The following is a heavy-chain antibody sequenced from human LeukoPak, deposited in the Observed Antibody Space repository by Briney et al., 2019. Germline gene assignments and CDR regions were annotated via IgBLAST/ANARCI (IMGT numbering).Heavy chain of an antibody. D-gene: IGHD3-22*01. CDR3: AKDGKGTMIVVVIDY. CDR2: ISGSGGST. CDR1: GFTFSSYS. Sequence: GGSLRLSCAASGFTFSSYSMNWVRQAPGKGLEWVSAISGSGGSTYYADSVKGRFTISRDNSKNTLYLQMNSLRAEDTAVYYCAKDGKGTMIVVVIDYWGQGTLVTVSS. J-gene: IGHJ4*02. V-gene: IGHV3-23*01.